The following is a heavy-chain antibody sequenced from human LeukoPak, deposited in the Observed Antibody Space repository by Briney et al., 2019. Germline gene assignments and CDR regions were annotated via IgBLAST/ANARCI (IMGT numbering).Heavy chain of an antibody. V-gene: IGHV3-30*02. Sequence: PGGSLRLSCAASGFTFSSYAMHWVRQAPGKGLEWVAFIRYDGSNKYYADSVKGRFTISRDNSKNTLYLQMNSLRAEDTAVYYCAKGGSFRAYYFDYWGQGTLVTVSS. D-gene: IGHD3-10*01. J-gene: IGHJ4*02. CDR1: GFTFSSYA. CDR2: IRYDGSNK. CDR3: AKGGSFRAYYFDY.